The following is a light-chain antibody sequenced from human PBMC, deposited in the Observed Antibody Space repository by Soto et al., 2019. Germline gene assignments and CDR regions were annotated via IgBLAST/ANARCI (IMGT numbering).Light chain of an antibody. V-gene: IGKV4-1*01. CDR2: WAS. J-gene: IGKJ2*01. CDR1: QSVLYSSNNKNY. CDR3: QQYYSSPPVCVT. Sequence: DIVMTQSPDSLAVSLGERATINCKSSQSVLYSSNNKNYLAWYQQKPGQPPKLLIYWASTRESGVPDRFSGSGSGTDFTLTISRLQAEDVAVYYCQQYYSSPPVCVTFCQGTKLEIK.